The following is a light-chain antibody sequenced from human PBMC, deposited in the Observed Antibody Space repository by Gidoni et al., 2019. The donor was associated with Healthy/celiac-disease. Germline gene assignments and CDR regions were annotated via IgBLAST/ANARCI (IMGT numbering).Light chain of an antibody. CDR1: SSDVGGYNY. J-gene: IGLJ1*01. CDR2: EVS. V-gene: IGLV2-14*01. Sequence: QSARTQPASVSGYPGQSITISCTGTSSDVGGYNYVSWYQQPPGKAPKLMIYEVSNRPSGVSNRFSGSKSGNTASLTISGLQAEDEADYYCSSYTSSSTYVFGTGTKVTVL. CDR3: SSYTSSSTYV.